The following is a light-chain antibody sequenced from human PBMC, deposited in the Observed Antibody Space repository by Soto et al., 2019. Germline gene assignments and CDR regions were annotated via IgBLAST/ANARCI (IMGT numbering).Light chain of an antibody. J-gene: IGKJ2*01. CDR1: QSVSSN. CDR3: QQYTNWPPLYT. CDR2: GAS. V-gene: IGKV3-15*01. Sequence: EIVMTQSPATLSVSPGERATLSCRASQSVSSNLAWYQQKPGQAPRLLIYGASTRATGIPARFSGSGSGTVFTLTISSMQSEYFAVYYCQQYTNWPPLYTCGQGTKLEIK.